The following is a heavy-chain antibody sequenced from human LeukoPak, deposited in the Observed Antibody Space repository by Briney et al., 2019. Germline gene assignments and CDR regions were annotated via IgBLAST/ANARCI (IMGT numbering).Heavy chain of an antibody. V-gene: IGHV3-23*01. J-gene: IGHJ4*02. CDR3: AKGATVKYFYYLDY. CDR1: GFTFSSYA. D-gene: IGHD2/OR15-2a*01. CDR2: ISGSGGST. Sequence: GGSLRLSCAASGFTFSSYAMSWVRQAPGKGLEWVSAISGSGGSTYYADSVKGRFTISRDNSKNTLYLQINSLRAEDTAIYYCAKGATVKYFYYLDYWGQGTLVTVSS.